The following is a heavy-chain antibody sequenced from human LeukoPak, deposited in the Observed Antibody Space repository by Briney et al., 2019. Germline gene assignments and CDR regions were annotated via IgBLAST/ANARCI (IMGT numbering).Heavy chain of an antibody. V-gene: IGHV3-48*03. CDR2: ISSSAGSI. CDR3: ARVLLSGYDRPIDF. CDR1: GFTFSSYE. Sequence: PGGSLRLSCAASGFTFSSYEMNWVRQAPGKRLEWVSYISSSAGSIYLADSVKDRFSVSRDNAKNSLYLQMTSLRAEDTGIYYCARVLLSGYDRPIDFWGQGTLVPVSS. J-gene: IGHJ4*02. D-gene: IGHD5-12*01.